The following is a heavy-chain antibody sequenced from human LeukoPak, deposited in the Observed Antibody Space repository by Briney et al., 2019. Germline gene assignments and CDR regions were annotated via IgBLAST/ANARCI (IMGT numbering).Heavy chain of an antibody. V-gene: IGHV1-2*02. CDR3: AREGIAVAGTGDYYYYYMDV. CDR2: INPNSGGT. CDR1: GYTFTGYY. D-gene: IGHD6-19*01. Sequence: GASVKVSCKASGYTFTGYYMHWVRQAPGQGLEWMGWINPNSGGTNYAQKFQGRVTMTRDTSISTAYMELSRLRSDDTAVYYCAREGIAVAGTGDYYYYYMDVWGKGTTVTISS. J-gene: IGHJ6*03.